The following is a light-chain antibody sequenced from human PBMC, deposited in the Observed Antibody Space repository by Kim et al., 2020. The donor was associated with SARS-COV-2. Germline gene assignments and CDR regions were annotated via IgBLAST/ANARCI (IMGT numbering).Light chain of an antibody. CDR1: RSVTSNY. CDR2: MAS. CDR3: HKKGSPPST. V-gene: IGKV3-20*01. J-gene: IGKJ5*01. Sequence: EIVLTQSPGTLSVSPGEKATLSCRASRSVTSNYFAWYQQKPGQPPSLLIYMASSRATGIPERFSGSGSGTKFTLTISIRAPEVFAVYYCHKKGSPPSTFGQGTQRGIK.